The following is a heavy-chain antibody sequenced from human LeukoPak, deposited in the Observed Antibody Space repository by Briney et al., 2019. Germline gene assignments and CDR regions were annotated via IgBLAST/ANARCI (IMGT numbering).Heavy chain of an antibody. CDR1: GFTVSSNY. J-gene: IGHJ3*02. Sequence: GGSLRLSCAASGFTVSSNYMSWVRQAPGKGLEWVSVIYSGGSTYYADSVKGRFTISRDNSKNTLYLQMNSLRAEDTAVYYCAREGGDYGGEAFDIWGQGTTVTVSS. V-gene: IGHV3-66*01. CDR3: AREGGDYGGEAFDI. D-gene: IGHD4-17*01. CDR2: IYSGGST.